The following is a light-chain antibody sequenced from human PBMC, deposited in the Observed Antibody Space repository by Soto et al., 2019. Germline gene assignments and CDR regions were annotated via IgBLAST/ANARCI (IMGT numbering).Light chain of an antibody. J-gene: IGLJ1*01. V-gene: IGLV2-14*01. CDR1: SGDVGTYNY. CDR2: DVS. CDR3: SSYSCSSTRYV. Sequence: QSALTQPASVSGSPGQSITISCTGTSGDVGTYNYVSWYLQHPGKAPKLMIYDVSNRPSGVSNRLSGSKSGNTASLTISGLQAEDEADYYCSSYSCSSTRYVFGTGTKVTVL.